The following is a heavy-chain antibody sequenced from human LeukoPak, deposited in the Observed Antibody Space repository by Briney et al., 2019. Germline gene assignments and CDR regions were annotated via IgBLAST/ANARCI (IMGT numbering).Heavy chain of an antibody. Sequence: SETLSLACTVSGGSISGYFWSWIRQPAGKGLEWIGRIYSSGSNNYNPSLKSRVTMSLDTSKNHLSLNLSSVTAADTAVYYCAREPTSGREPTSGRPLDYWGQGTLVTVSS. CDR2: IYSSGSN. CDR3: AREPTSGREPTSGRPLDY. J-gene: IGHJ4*02. CDR1: GGSISGYF. V-gene: IGHV4-4*07. D-gene: IGHD5-12*01.